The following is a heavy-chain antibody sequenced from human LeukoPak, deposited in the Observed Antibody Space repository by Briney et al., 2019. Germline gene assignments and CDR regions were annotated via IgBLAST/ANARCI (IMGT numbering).Heavy chain of an antibody. J-gene: IGHJ6*02. CDR1: GYTFTSYY. CDR3: VRDITMVRGVLADYYYGMDV. Sequence: GASVKVSCKASGYTFTSYYMHWVRQAPGQGLEWMGLINPSGGSTGYAQKFQGRVTMTRDTSTSTVYMELSSLRSEDTAVYYCVRDITMVRGVLADYYYGMDVWGQGTTVTVSS. V-gene: IGHV1-46*01. CDR2: INPSGGST. D-gene: IGHD3-10*01.